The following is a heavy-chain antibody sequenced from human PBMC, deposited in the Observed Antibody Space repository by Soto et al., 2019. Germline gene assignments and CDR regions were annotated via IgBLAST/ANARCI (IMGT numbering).Heavy chain of an antibody. CDR3: AKDDGQWEILSPTYYFDY. CDR2: ISGSGGST. Sequence: PGGSLRLSCAASGFTFSSYAMSWVRQAPGKGLEWVSAISGSGGSTYYADSVKGRFTISRDNSKNTLYLQMNSLRAEDTDVYYCAKDDGQWEILSPTYYFDYWGQGTLVTVS. J-gene: IGHJ4*02. CDR1: GFTFSSYA. V-gene: IGHV3-23*01. D-gene: IGHD1-26*01.